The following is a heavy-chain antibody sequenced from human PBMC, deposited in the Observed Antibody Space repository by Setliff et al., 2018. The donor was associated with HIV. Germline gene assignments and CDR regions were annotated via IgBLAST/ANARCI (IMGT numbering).Heavy chain of an antibody. CDR2: LSHSGRT. CDR3: ARGSRSPLVNKFRVTPAFDY. V-gene: IGHV4-34*01. J-gene: IGHJ4*01. Sequence: PSETLSLTCAVYGGSFSGHYWRWIRQTPGKGLEWIGDLSHSGRTNYNPSLKSRVTISVDTSKNQFSLRLTSVTAEDTAVYFCARGSRSPLVNKFRVTPAFDYWGQGTLVTVSS. CDR1: GGSFSGHY. D-gene: IGHD2-21*02.